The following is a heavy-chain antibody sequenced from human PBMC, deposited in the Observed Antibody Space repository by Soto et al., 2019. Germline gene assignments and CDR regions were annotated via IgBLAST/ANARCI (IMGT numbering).Heavy chain of an antibody. CDR2: ISSSSSYI. Sequence: PGGSLRLYCAASGFTFSSYSMNWVRQAPGQGLEWVSSISSSSSYIYYADSVKSRFTISRDNAKNSLYLQMNSLRAEDTAVYYCARSRRPPSYGMDVWVQGTTVTVSS. CDR1: GFTFSSYS. V-gene: IGHV3-21*01. CDR3: ARSRRPPSYGMDV. J-gene: IGHJ6*02.